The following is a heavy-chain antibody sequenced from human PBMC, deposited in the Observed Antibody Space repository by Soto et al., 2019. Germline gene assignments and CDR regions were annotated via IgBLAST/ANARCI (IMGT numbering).Heavy chain of an antibody. D-gene: IGHD3-10*01. CDR3: AKGSSTSRPYYFDY. V-gene: IGHV3-23*01. CDR1: GFTLISYA. Sequence: GRSLRLSCAASGFTLISYAMSWVRQAPGKGLEWVSAISGSGGSTYYADSVKGRFTISRDNSKNTLYLQMNSLRAEDTAVYYCAKGSSTSRPYYFDYSGQGTVVTVSS. J-gene: IGHJ4*02. CDR2: ISGSGGST.